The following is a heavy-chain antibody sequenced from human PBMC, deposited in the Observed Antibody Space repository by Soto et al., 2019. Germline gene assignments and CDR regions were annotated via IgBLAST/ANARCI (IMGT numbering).Heavy chain of an antibody. CDR1: GGSISSYY. CDR2: IYYSGST. CDR3: ATQDSSGWYEIDY. Sequence: PSETLSLTCTVSGGSISSYYWSWIRQPPGKGLEWIGYIYYSGSTNYNPSLKSRVTISVDTSKNQFSLKLSSVTAADTAVYYCATQDSSGWYEIDYWGKGTLVTVSS. V-gene: IGHV4-59*01. D-gene: IGHD6-19*01. J-gene: IGHJ4*02.